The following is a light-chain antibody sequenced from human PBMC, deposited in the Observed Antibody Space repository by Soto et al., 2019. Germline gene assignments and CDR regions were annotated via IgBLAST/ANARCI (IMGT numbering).Light chain of an antibody. CDR1: SSDIGSYNL. V-gene: IGLV2-23*01. CDR2: EDN. J-gene: IGLJ1*01. Sequence: QSALTQPASVSASPGQSITISCTGTSSDIGSYNLVSWYQKHPDKAPRLIIYEDNKRPSGVSSRFSGSKSASTASLTISGLQAEDEADYYCCSYVGNNNNFVFGTGTKVTVL. CDR3: CSYVGNNNNFV.